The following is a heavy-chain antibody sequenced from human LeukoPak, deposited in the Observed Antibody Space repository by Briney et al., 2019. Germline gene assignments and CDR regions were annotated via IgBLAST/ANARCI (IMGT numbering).Heavy chain of an antibody. CDR3: ARSITMVRGVITPPSDY. CDR2: INPNSGGT. J-gene: IGHJ4*02. Sequence: ASVKVSCKASGYTFTGYYMHWVRQAPGQGLEWMGWINPNSGGTNYAQKFQGRVTMTRDTSISTAYMELSRLRSDDTAVYYCARSITMVRGVITPPSDYWGQGTLATVSS. V-gene: IGHV1-2*02. D-gene: IGHD3-10*01. CDR1: GYTFTGYY.